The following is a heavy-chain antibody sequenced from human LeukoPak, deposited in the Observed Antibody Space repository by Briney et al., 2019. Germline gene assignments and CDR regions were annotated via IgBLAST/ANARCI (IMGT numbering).Heavy chain of an antibody. D-gene: IGHD3/OR15-3a*01. J-gene: IGHJ4*01. Sequence: PGGSPRLSCAASGFSLSSYSMNWVRQAPGKGLEWVGRILRKTDGGTTDYAAPVKGRFSISRDDSKNTLYLQMNSLKTEDTAVYYCTTDSYDLWGHGTLVLVSS. CDR1: GFSLSSYS. CDR2: ILRKTDGGTT. CDR3: TTDSYDL. V-gene: IGHV3-15*01.